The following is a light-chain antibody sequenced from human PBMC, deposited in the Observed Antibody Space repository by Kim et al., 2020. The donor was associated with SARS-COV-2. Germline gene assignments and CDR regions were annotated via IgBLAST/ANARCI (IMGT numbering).Light chain of an antibody. CDR1: QSVSSN. CDR2: GAS. CDR3: QQYNNWPLWT. Sequence: SPGESAPLSCRASQSVSSNLACYQQKPGQAPRLLIYGASTRATGIPARFSGSGSGTEFTLTISSLQSEDFAVYYCQQYNNWPLWTFGQGTKVDIK. J-gene: IGKJ1*01. V-gene: IGKV3D-15*01.